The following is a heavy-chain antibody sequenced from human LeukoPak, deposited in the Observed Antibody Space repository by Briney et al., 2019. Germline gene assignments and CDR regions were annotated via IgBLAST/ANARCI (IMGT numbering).Heavy chain of an antibody. V-gene: IGHV3-66*01. J-gene: IGHJ4*02. D-gene: IGHD3-3*01. CDR2: IYSGDNT. CDR3: ARDLDFLSGYSPFDY. CDR1: GFTVSSNY. Sequence: PGGSLRLSCAASGFTVSSNYMSWVRQAPGKGLEWVSVIYSGDNTYYADSVKGRFTISRDNAKNSLYLQMNSLRAEDTAVYYCARDLDFLSGYSPFDYWGQGTLVTVSS.